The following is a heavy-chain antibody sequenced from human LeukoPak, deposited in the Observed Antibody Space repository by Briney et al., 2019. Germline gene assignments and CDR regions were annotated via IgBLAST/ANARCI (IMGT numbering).Heavy chain of an antibody. CDR3: ARDRTGYCSSTSCYELKYDY. CDR1: GFTFSSYA. CDR2: ISGSGGST. Sequence: SGGSLRLSCAASGFTFSSYAMSWVRQAPGKGLEWVSAISGSGGSTYYADSVKGRFTISRDNAKNSLYLQMNSLRAEDTAVYYCARDRTGYCSSTSCYELKYDYWGQGTLVTVSS. J-gene: IGHJ4*02. D-gene: IGHD2-2*01. V-gene: IGHV3-23*01.